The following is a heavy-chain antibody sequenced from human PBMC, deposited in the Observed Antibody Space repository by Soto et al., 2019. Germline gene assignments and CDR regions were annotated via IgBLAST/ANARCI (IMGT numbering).Heavy chain of an antibody. CDR1: GFTFDDYT. V-gene: IGHV3-43*01. Sequence: GSLRLSCAASGFTFDDYTMHWVRQAPGKGLEWVSLISWDGGSTYYADSVKGRFTISRDNSKNSLYLQMNSLRTEDTALYYCAKDFYDFWSGSFYYYYGMDVWGQGTTVTVSS. CDR3: AKDFYDFWSGSFYYYYGMDV. J-gene: IGHJ6*02. D-gene: IGHD3-3*01. CDR2: ISWDGGST.